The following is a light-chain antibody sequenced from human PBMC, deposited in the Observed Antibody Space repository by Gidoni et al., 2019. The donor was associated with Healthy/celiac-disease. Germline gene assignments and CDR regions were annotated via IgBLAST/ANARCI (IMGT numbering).Light chain of an antibody. CDR2: DVS. CDR1: RSDVGGYKF. Sequence: QSALTQPASVAGSPGQSITIPCTGTRSDVGGYKFVSWYQQHPGKAPKLMIYDVSNRPSGVSNRFSGSKSGNTASLTISGLQAEDEAEYYCSSYTSSTTVIFGGGTKLTVL. V-gene: IGLV2-14*01. J-gene: IGLJ2*01. CDR3: SSYTSSTTVI.